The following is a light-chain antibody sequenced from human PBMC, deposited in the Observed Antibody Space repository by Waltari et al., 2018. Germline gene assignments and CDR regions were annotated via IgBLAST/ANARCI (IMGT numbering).Light chain of an antibody. CDR1: ALPAQY. V-gene: IGLV3-25*03. CDR3: QSADSSGTL. J-gene: IGLJ2*01. Sequence: SSELTQSPSVSVSPGQTARITCSGDALPAQYAFWYQQKPGQAPVFVLYKDTKKPSGIPYRFSGSSSGTTVTLTISGVQAEDEADYYCQSADSSGTLFSGGTKLTVL. CDR2: KDT.